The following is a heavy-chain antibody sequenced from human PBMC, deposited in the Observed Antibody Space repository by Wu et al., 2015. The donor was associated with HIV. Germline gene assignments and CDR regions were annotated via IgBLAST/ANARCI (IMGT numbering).Heavy chain of an antibody. V-gene: IGHV1-2*02. CDR2: INPNSDST. J-gene: IGHJ4*02. CDR1: GYTFTGYY. CDR3: ARGGSVFAGIVEIITVRFAY. D-gene: IGHD1-26*01. Sequence: QVHLVQSGAEVKKSGSSVKVSCKASGYTFTGYYMHWVRQAPGQGLEWVGWINPNSDSTNYAQRFQGRVTMTSDTSISTAYMDLRRLTSDDTAVYYCARGGSVFAGIVEIITVRFAYWGQGTLVTVSS.